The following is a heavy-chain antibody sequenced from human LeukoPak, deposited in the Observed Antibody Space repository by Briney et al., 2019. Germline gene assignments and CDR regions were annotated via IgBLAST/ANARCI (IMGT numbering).Heavy chain of an antibody. CDR1: GFTFSSHS. D-gene: IGHD3-10*02. CDR2: ISSSGTTI. CDR3: AELGITMIGGV. Sequence: PGGSLRLSCAISGFTFSSHSMNWVRQAPGKGLEWLSHISSSGTTIYYADSVKGRFTISRDNAKNSLYLQMNSLRAEDTAVYYCAELGITMIGGVWGKGTTVTISS. V-gene: IGHV3-48*03. J-gene: IGHJ6*04.